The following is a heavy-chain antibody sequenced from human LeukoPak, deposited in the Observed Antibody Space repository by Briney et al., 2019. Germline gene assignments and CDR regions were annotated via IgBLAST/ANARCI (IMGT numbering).Heavy chain of an antibody. V-gene: IGHV3-23*01. CDR2: ISGSGGST. J-gene: IGHJ4*02. Sequence: PGGSLRLSCAASGFTFNNYGMSWVRQAPGKGREWVSAISGSGGSTFYADSVKGRFTISRDNSKNTLYLQMNSLRAEDTAVYYCARERIGDGYNYAYWGQGTLVTVSS. CDR1: GFTFNNYG. D-gene: IGHD5-24*01. CDR3: ARERIGDGYNYAY.